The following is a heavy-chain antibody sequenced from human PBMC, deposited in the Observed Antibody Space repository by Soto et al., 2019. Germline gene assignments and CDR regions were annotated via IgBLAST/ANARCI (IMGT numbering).Heavy chain of an antibody. J-gene: IGHJ6*02. V-gene: IGHV3-30-3*01. CDR1: GFTFSSYA. D-gene: IGHD3-22*01. CDR3: ARDKLRWSSGYYYGMDV. Sequence: GESLKISCAASGFTFSSYAMHWVRQAPGKGLEWVAVISYDGSNKYYADSVKGRFTISRDNSKNTLYLQMNSLRAEDTAVYYCARDKLRWSSGYYYGMDVWGQGTTVTVSS. CDR2: ISYDGSNK.